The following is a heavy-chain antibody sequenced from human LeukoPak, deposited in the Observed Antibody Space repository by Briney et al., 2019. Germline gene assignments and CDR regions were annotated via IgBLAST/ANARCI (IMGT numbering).Heavy chain of an antibody. CDR3: ARETWMGYSYGSTRSRFDP. D-gene: IGHD5-18*01. Sequence: SETLSLTCAVYGGSFSGYYWSWIRQPPGKGLEWIGEINHSGSTNYNPSLKSRVTISVDTSKNQFSLELSSETATDTAVYYCARETWMGYSYGSTRSRFDPWGQGTLVTVSS. J-gene: IGHJ5*02. CDR1: GGSFSGYY. V-gene: IGHV4-34*01. CDR2: INHSGST.